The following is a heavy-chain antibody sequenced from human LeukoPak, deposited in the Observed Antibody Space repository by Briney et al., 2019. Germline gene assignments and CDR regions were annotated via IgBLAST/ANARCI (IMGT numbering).Heavy chain of an antibody. CDR3: ARDFYGSGTSTEY. CDR1: GGSISNYY. Sequence: SETLSLTCTVSGGSISNYYWSWIRQPAGKGLEWLGRIYNSGSTNYNPSLKSRVTISVDKSKNQFSLKLTSVTAADTAVYYCARDFYGSGTSTEYWGQGTLVTVSS. J-gene: IGHJ4*02. V-gene: IGHV4-4*07. D-gene: IGHD3-10*01. CDR2: IYNSGST.